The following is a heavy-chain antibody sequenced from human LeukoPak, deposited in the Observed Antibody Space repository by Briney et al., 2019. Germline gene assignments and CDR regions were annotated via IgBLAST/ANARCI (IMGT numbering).Heavy chain of an antibody. Sequence: GGSLRLSCVLSGLTFSDAWMSWVRQAPGKGLEWVGRIRNDRITDYAAPVQGRFSISRDNSKNTFYLQMNSLRTEDTGMYFCTWVATIFTVDYWGQGTLVTVSS. D-gene: IGHD5-12*01. CDR1: GLTFSDAW. J-gene: IGHJ4*02. CDR3: TWVATIFTVDY. CDR2: IRNDRIT. V-gene: IGHV3-15*01.